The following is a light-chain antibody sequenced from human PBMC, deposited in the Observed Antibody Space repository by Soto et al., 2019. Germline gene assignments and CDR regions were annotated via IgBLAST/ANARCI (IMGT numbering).Light chain of an antibody. CDR2: DAS. V-gene: IGKV3D-20*01. J-gene: IGKJ1*01. CDR1: QSVSSNY. CDR3: QQYGSSGT. Sequence: EIVMTQSPATLSVSPGERATLSCRASQSVSSNYLAWYQQKPGLAPRLLIYDASNRATGIPDRFSGSGSGTDFTLTISRLEPEDFAVYYCQQYGSSGTFGQGTKMDIK.